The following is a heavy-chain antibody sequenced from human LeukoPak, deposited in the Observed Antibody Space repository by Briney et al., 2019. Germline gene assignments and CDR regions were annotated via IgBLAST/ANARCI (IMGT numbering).Heavy chain of an antibody. D-gene: IGHD3-10*01. Sequence: GGSLRLSCAASGFTFSSYGMHWVRQAPGKGLEWVAFIRYDGSNKYYADSVKGRFTISRDNAQNSLYLQMNSLRAEDTAVYYCAKSRGVIVGNWFDPWGQGTWSPSPQ. V-gene: IGHV3-30*02. CDR1: GFTFSSYG. CDR2: IRYDGSNK. J-gene: IGHJ5*02. CDR3: AKSRGVIVGNWFDP.